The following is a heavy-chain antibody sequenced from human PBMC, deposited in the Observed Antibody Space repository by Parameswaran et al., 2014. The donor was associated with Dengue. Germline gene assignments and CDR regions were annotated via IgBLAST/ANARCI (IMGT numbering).Heavy chain of an antibody. J-gene: IGHJ6*02. CDR2: ISAYNGNT. CDR3: ARTVAWLTLYYYYGMDV. CDR1: GYTFTSYG. Sequence: PGASVKVSCRASGYTFTSYGISWVRQAPGQGLEWMGWISAYNGNTNYAQKLQGRVTMTTDTSTSTAYMELRSLRSDDTAVYYCARTVAWLTLYYYYGMDVWAKGPRSPSP. D-gene: IGHD4-23*01. V-gene: IGHV1-18*04.